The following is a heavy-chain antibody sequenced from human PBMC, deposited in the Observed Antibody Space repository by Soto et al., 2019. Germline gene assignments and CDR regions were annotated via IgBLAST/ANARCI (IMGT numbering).Heavy chain of an antibody. CDR2: IKSKSEGGTT. J-gene: IGHJ3*02. D-gene: IGHD3-10*01. Sequence: EVQLVESGGGLVKPGGSLRLSCAVSDFTFSNAWMNWVRQAPGKGLEWVGRIKSKSEGGTTDYAAPVKGRFTISSDDSENTLSLQMNSLKMEDTALYYCTTDPRDYASGRQRGDDPVDIWGRGTMVTVSS. CDR1: DFTFSNAW. V-gene: IGHV3-15*07. CDR3: TTDPRDYASGRQRGDDPVDI.